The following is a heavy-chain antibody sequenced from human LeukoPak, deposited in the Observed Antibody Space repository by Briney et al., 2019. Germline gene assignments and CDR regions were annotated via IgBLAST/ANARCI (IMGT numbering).Heavy chain of an antibody. CDR3: ARGNYYGQDY. Sequence: GGSLRLSCGASGFTFSSYWMHWVRQAPGKGLVWISRINSDGSTTSYADSVKGRFTISRNNAKNTLYLQMNSLRAEDTAVYYCARGNYYGQDYWGQGTLVTVSS. CDR1: GFTFSSYW. CDR2: INSDGSTT. V-gene: IGHV3-74*01. J-gene: IGHJ4*02. D-gene: IGHD3-10*01.